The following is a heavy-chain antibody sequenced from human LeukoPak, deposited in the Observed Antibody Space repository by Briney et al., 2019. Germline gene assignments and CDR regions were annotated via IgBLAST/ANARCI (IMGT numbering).Heavy chain of an antibody. J-gene: IGHJ5*01. V-gene: IGHV3-23*01. CDR1: AFTFTNFA. Sequence: GGSLRLSCAASAFTFTNFAMTWVRQTPGKGLEWVSSISADGADTYYADSVKGRFTISRDNSKNTLYLQMYSLRAEDTAVYFCASAEGDSWGQGTLATVSS. CDR3: ASAEGDS. CDR2: ISADGADT.